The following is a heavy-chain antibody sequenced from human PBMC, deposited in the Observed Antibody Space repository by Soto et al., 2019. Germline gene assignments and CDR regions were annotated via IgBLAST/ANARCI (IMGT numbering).Heavy chain of an antibody. J-gene: IGHJ4*02. CDR2: IKSKTDGGTT. D-gene: IGHD2-2*01. CDR1: GFTFSNAW. V-gene: IGHV3-15*01. Sequence: VQLVESGGGLVKPGGSLRLSCAASGFTFSNAWMSWVRQAPGKGLEWVGRIKSKTDGGTTDYAAPVKGRFTISRDDSKNTLYLQMNSLKTEDTAVYYCTTDAPLGYCSSTSCYYYFDYWGQGTLATVSS. CDR3: TTDAPLGYCSSTSCYYYFDY.